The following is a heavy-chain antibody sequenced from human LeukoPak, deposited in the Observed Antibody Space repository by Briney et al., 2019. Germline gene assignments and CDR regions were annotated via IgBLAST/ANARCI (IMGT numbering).Heavy chain of an antibody. CDR3: AALARDY. J-gene: IGHJ4*02. CDR1: GFIVSSNY. Sequence: GGSLRLSCAASGFIVSSNYMTWVRQAPGKGLEWVPVIHNDGSTYYADSVKGRLTISRDNSKNTLYFQMNSLTVEDTAVYYCAALARDYWGQGTLVTVSS. V-gene: IGHV3-53*01. D-gene: IGHD3-3*02. CDR2: IHNDGST.